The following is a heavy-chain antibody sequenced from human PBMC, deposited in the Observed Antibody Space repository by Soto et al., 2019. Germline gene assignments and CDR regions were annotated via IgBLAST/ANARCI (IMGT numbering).Heavy chain of an antibody. CDR3: ASGPCSGGSCPDGMDV. CDR1: GGTFSSYT. CDR2: IIPILGIA. J-gene: IGHJ6*02. D-gene: IGHD2-15*01. V-gene: IGHV1-69*02. Sequence: QVQLVQSGAEVKKPGSSVKVSCKASGGTFSSYTISWVRQAPGQGLEWMGRIIPILGIANYAQKFQGRVTITADKSTSTAYMELSSLRSEDTAVYYCASGPCSGGSCPDGMDVWGQGTTVTVSS.